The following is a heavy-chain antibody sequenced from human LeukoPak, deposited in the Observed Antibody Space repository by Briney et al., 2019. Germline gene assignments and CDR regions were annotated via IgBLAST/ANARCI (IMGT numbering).Heavy chain of an antibody. CDR2: IWYDGSNK. CDR1: GFSFSNYD. V-gene: IGHV3-33*01. Sequence: GGSLRLSCAASGFSFSNYDMHWVRQAPGKGLEWVAIIWYDGSNKYYADSVKGRFTISKDNAKNSLYLQMNSLRAEDTALYHCARNNGMDVWGQGTTVIVSS. J-gene: IGHJ6*02. CDR3: ARNNGMDV.